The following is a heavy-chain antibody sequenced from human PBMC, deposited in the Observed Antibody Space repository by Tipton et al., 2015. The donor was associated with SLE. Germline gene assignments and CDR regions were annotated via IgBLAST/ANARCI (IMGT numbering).Heavy chain of an antibody. CDR1: GFTFSAYT. CDR3: ARDVVGATEGLDY. CDR2: MSYDGSNK. J-gene: IGHJ4*02. D-gene: IGHD1-26*01. V-gene: IGHV3-30*04. Sequence: SLRLSCAASGFTFSAYTMHWVRRAPGKGLEWVAVMSYDGSNKYYADSVKGRFTISRDNSKNTLYLQMNSLRAEDTAVYNCARDVVGATEGLDYWGQGTLVTVSS.